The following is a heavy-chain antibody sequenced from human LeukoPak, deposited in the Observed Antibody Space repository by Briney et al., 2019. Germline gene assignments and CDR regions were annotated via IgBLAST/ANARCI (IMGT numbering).Heavy chain of an antibody. Sequence: PGGSLRLSCAASGFTFSSYAMTWVRQAPGKGLEWVSSISSSSTYIYCADSVKGRFTISRDNAKNSLYLQMNSLRAEDTAVYYCARAVGIAAAAPFDYWGQGTLVTVSS. CDR1: GFTFSSYA. J-gene: IGHJ4*02. CDR3: ARAVGIAAAAPFDY. D-gene: IGHD6-13*01. V-gene: IGHV3-21*01. CDR2: ISSSSTYI.